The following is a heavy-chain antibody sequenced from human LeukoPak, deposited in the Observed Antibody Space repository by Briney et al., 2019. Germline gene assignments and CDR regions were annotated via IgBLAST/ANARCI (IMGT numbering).Heavy chain of an antibody. V-gene: IGHV1-18*01. D-gene: IGHD3-9*01. Sequence: ASVKVSCKPSGYTFTKYGITWVRQAPGQGPEWMGWISAYNGNTNYAQKFQGRVTMTTDISTSTAYMELRSLRSDDTAVYYCARTDDWGYYFDYWGQGTLVTVSS. CDR3: ARTDDWGYYFDY. CDR2: ISAYNGNT. CDR1: GYTFTKYG. J-gene: IGHJ4*02.